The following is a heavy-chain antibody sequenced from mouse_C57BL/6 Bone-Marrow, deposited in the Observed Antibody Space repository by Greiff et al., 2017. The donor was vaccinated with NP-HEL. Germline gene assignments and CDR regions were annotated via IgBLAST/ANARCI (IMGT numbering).Heavy chain of an antibody. Sequence: EVQLVESGPELVKPGASVKISCKASGYTFTDYYMNWVKQSHGKSLEWIGDINPNNGGTSYIQKFKGKATLTVDKSSSTAYMELRSLTSEDSAVYYCARGEYYGREAYWGEGTLVTVSA. CDR2: INPNNGGT. D-gene: IGHD1-1*01. J-gene: IGHJ3*01. V-gene: IGHV1-26*01. CDR3: ARGEYYGREAY. CDR1: GYTFTDYY.